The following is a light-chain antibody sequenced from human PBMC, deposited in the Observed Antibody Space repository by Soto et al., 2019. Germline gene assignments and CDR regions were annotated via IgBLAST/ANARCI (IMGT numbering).Light chain of an antibody. CDR2: GAS. CDR1: QSVSSN. Sequence: EIVMTQSPATLSVSPGERVTLSCRASQSVSSNIAWYQQKPGQAPRLLIYGASTRATGIPARFSGSGSGTEFTLTISSLQSEDFAVYYCQQYNNWPLYTFGQGTKLEIK. V-gene: IGKV3-15*01. CDR3: QQYNNWPLYT. J-gene: IGKJ2*01.